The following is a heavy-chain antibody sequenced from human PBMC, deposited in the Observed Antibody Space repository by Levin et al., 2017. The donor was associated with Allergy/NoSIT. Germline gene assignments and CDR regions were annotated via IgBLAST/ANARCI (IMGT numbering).Heavy chain of an antibody. Sequence: GESLKISCAASGFTVSSHYMSWVRQAPGKGLEWVSVIYSGGSTYYADSVKGRFTISRDNSKNTLYLQMNSLRAEDTAVYYCARVRLAVDAFDIWGQGTMVTVSS. D-gene: IGHD6-19*01. V-gene: IGHV3-66*01. CDR2: IYSGGST. CDR1: GFTVSSHY. CDR3: ARVRLAVDAFDI. J-gene: IGHJ3*02.